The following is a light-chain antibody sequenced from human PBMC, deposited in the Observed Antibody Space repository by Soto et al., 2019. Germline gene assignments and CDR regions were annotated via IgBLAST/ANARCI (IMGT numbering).Light chain of an antibody. CDR1: QSLRNNY. J-gene: IGKJ4*01. V-gene: IGKV3-20*01. Sequence: EIVLTQSPGTLSLSPGERATLSCRASQSLRNNYLAWYQPKPGQTPRLLIHSASSRANGIRDRFNGSGSGTDFTLTISMLEPEDFTVYYCQQFNNSPLPFVRGTKVESK. CDR2: SAS. CDR3: QQFNNSPLP.